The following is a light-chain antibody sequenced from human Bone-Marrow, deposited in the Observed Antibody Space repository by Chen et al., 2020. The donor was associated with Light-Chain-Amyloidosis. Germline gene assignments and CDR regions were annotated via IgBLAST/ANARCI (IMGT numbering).Light chain of an antibody. CDR3: QSADSSGTYEVI. J-gene: IGLJ2*01. CDR2: RDT. Sequence: SYDLTQPLSVSVSPGQTARITCSGDDLPTKYAYWYQQKPGQAPVLVIHRDTERPSGISERFSGSSSGTTATLTISGVQAEDEADYHCQSADSSGTYEVIFGGGTKLTVL. CDR1: DLPTKY. V-gene: IGLV3-25*03.